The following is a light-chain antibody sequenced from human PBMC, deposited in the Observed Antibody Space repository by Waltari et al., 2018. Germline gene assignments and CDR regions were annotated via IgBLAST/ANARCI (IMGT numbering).Light chain of an antibody. CDR2: GAS. CDR1: QSVSSSY. J-gene: IGKJ4*01. V-gene: IGKV3-20*01. CDR3: QQYGSSPT. Sequence: EIVLTQSPGTLSLSPGEVATLSCRASQSVSSSYLAWYQQNPGQAPRLLIYGASSRATGIPDRFSGSGSGTDFTLTISRLEPEDFAVYYCQQYGSSPTFGGGTKVEIK.